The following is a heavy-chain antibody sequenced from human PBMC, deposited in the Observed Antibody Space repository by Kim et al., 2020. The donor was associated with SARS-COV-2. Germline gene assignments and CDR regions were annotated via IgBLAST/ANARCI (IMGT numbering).Heavy chain of an antibody. D-gene: IGHD5-12*01. Sequence: GGSLRLSCAVSGFTFTGSAMHWVRQASGKRLEWLGRITTKTNSYGTVYAASVKGRFTISRDDSKNTAYLQMNSLKTEDTAVYFCTSLRPPLDYFDYWGQGTLVTVSS. J-gene: IGHJ4*02. CDR1: GFTFTGSA. CDR3: TSLRPPLDYFDY. V-gene: IGHV3-73*01. CDR2: ITTKTNSYGT.